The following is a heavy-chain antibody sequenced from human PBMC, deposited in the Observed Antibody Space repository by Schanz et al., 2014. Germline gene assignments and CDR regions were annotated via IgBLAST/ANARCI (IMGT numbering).Heavy chain of an antibody. CDR1: GYTFTSYD. V-gene: IGHV1-46*03. J-gene: IGHJ4*02. CDR2: INPSGGST. CDR3: ARDGEAAAGCDY. Sequence: QVQLVQSGAEVKKPGASVKVSCKASGYTFTSYDINWVRQATGQGLEWMGIINPSGGSTSYAQKFQGRVTMTADKSTSTVYMEVSGLRSEDTAVYYCARDGEAAAGCDYWGQGTLVTVSS. D-gene: IGHD6-13*01.